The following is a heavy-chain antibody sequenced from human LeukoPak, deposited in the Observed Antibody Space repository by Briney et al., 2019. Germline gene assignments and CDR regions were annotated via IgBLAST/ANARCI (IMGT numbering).Heavy chain of an antibody. D-gene: IGHD6-13*01. CDR3: AKGRYSSSWSEDWFDP. CDR1: GFTFSSSA. CDR2: ISGSGSGGST. Sequence: GGSLRLSCAASGFTFSSSAMSWVRQAPGKGLEWVSSISGSGSGGSTYYADSVKGRFTISRDNSKNTLYLQMNSLRAEDTAVYYCAKGRYSSSWSEDWFDPWGQGTLVTVSS. J-gene: IGHJ5*02. V-gene: IGHV3-23*01.